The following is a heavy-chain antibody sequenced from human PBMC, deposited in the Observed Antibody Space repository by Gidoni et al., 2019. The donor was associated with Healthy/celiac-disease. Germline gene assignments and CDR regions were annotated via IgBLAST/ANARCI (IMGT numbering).Heavy chain of an antibody. V-gene: IGHV4-34*01. CDR3: ATHQVTFGGVMVA. Sequence: QVQLQQWGAGLLKPSETLSLTCAVYGGSFSGYYWSWIRQPPGKGLEWIGEINHSGSTNYNPSLKSRVTISVDTSKNQFSLKLSSVTAADTAVYYCATHQVTFGGVMVAWGQGTLVTVSS. D-gene: IGHD3-16*01. CDR2: INHSGST. J-gene: IGHJ5*02. CDR1: GGSFSGYY.